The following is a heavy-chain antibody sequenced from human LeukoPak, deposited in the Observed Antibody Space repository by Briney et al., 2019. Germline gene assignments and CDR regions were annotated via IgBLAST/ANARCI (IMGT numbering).Heavy chain of an antibody. V-gene: IGHV3-7*04. Sequence: GGSLRLSCAASGFTVSSYWMTWVRQAPGKGLEWVANIKQDGSEKYYVDSVEGRFTISRDNAKDSLYLQMNSLRVEDTALYYCARVNYYYYYGMDVWGQGTTVTVSS. CDR1: GFTVSSYW. J-gene: IGHJ6*02. CDR2: IKQDGSEK. CDR3: ARVNYYYYYGMDV.